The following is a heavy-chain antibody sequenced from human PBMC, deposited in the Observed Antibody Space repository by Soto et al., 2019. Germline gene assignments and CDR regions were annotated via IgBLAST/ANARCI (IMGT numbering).Heavy chain of an antibody. CDR3: AKDRNTAMVTGDFDY. Sequence: GGSLRLSCAASGFTFGDYAMHWVRQVPGRGLEWVSGVSWTNISFGYADSVKGRFTISRDNAKNSLYLQMNSLRREDTAFYYCAKDRNTAMVTGDFDYWGYGTLVTVSS. V-gene: IGHV3-9*01. D-gene: IGHD5-18*01. CDR1: GFTFGDYA. J-gene: IGHJ4*01. CDR2: VSWTNISF.